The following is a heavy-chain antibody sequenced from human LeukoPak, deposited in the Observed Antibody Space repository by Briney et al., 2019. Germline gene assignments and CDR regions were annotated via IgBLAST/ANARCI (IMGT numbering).Heavy chain of an antibody. CDR3: ARGQGLGGSYYSHFDY. V-gene: IGHV1-69*13. Sequence: SVKVSCKASGGTFSSYAISWVRQAPGQGLEWMGGIIPIFGTANYAQKFQGRVTITADESTSTAYMGLSSLRSEDTAVYYCARGQGLGGSYYSHFDYWGQGTLVTVSS. CDR1: GGTFSSYA. D-gene: IGHD1-26*01. J-gene: IGHJ4*02. CDR2: IIPIFGTA.